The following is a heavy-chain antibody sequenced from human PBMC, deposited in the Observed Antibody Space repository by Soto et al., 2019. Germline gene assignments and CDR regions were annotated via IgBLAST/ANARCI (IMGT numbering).Heavy chain of an antibody. V-gene: IGHV1-69*13. CDR1: GGTFSSYA. Sequence: SVKVSCKASGGTFSSYAISWVRQAPGQGLEWMGGIIPIFGTANYAQKFQGRVTITADESTSTAYMELSSLRSEDTAVYYCARVGPIVLMVYAAFDPWGQGTLVTV. CDR2: IIPIFGTA. J-gene: IGHJ5*02. CDR3: ARVGPIVLMVYAAFDP. D-gene: IGHD2-8*01.